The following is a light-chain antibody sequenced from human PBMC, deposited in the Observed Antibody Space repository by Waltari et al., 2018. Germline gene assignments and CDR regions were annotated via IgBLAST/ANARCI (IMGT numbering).Light chain of an antibody. V-gene: IGKV3-15*01. CDR3: QQYGHWPPIT. J-gene: IGKJ5*01. CDR2: GTS. CDR1: QSISSS. Sequence: EMVLTQSPATLSVSPGESVALSCRASQSISSSLAWYPQKPGQAPRLLPFGTSTRATGVPARFSGSGSGTEFTLTISNMRSEDFGVYYCQQYGHWPPITFGQGTRLEIE.